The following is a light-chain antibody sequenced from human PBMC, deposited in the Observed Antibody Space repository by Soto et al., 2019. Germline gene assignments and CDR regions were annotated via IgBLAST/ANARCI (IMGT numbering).Light chain of an antibody. J-gene: IGLJ1*01. CDR1: SSDVGGYNF. Sequence: SVLTQPPSASGSPGQSVTISCTGTSSDVGGYNFVSWYQQHPGKAPKLMIYEVTKRPSGVPDRFSGSKSGNTASLTVSGLQAEDEADYYCSSYAGSNNRYVFGTGTKRTVL. CDR3: SSYAGSNNRYV. V-gene: IGLV2-8*01. CDR2: EVT.